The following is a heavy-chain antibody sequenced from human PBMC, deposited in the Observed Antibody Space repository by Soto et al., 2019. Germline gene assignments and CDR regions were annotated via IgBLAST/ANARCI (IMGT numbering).Heavy chain of an antibody. Sequence: GGSLRLSCAASGFTFSNYAMHWVRQAPGKGLEWVAVISYDGSNKYYADSVKGRFTISRDNSKNTLYLQMNSLRAEDTALYYCAKDEYGMDVWGQGTTVTV. CDR1: GFTFSNYA. CDR2: ISYDGSNK. CDR3: AKDEYGMDV. V-gene: IGHV3-30*18. J-gene: IGHJ6*02.